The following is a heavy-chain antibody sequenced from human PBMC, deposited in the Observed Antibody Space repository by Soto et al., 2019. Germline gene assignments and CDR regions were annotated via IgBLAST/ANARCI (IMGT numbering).Heavy chain of an antibody. CDR3: AVHLGQNYYTMDV. CDR2: ISGSGGST. Sequence: GGSLRLSCAASGFTFSSYAMSWVRQAPGKGLEWVSAISGSGGSTYYADSVEGRFTISRDNSRNTLYLQLSRLGAEDTAMYHCAVHLGQNYYTMDVWGQGTTVTVSS. J-gene: IGHJ6*02. CDR1: GFTFSSYA. V-gene: IGHV3-23*01.